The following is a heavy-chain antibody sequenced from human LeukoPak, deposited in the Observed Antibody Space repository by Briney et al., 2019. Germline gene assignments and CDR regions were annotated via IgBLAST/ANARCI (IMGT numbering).Heavy chain of an antibody. V-gene: IGHV3-33*06. CDR3: AKDSGNYHYYMDG. J-gene: IGHJ6*03. Sequence: GRSLRLSCAASGFTFSSYGMHWVRQAPGKGLEWVAVIWYDGSNKYYADSVKGRFTISRDNSKNTLYLQMNSLRAEDTAVYYCAKDSGNYHYYMDGWDKGTTVTVSS. CDR2: IWYDGSNK. D-gene: IGHD3-10*01. CDR1: GFTFSSYG.